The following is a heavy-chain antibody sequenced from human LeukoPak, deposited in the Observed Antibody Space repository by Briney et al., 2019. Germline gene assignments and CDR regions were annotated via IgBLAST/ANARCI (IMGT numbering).Heavy chain of an antibody. CDR3: ARITRVNYYDSSGYYCSHFDAFDI. V-gene: IGHV5-51*01. CDR2: IYPGDSDT. J-gene: IGHJ3*02. D-gene: IGHD3-22*01. Sequence: GESLKISCKGSGYSFTSYWIGWVRQMPGKGLEWMGIIYPGDSDTRYSPPFQGQVTISADKSISTAYLQWSSLKASDTAMYYCARITRVNYYDSSGYYCSHFDAFDIWGQGTMVTVSS. CDR1: GYSFTSYW.